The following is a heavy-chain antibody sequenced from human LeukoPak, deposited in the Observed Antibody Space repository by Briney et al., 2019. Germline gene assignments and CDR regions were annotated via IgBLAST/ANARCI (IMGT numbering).Heavy chain of an antibody. CDR1: GGSISSGGYY. J-gene: IGHJ5*01. CDR2: IYHSGST. V-gene: IGHV4-30-2*01. D-gene: IGHD6-6*01. Sequence: SQTLSLTCTVSGGSISSGGYYWSWIRQPPGKGLEWIGYIYHSGSTYYNPSLKSRVTISVGRSKNQFSLKLSSVTAADTAVYYCARDGGGIEYSSSPGALFWFDSWGQGTLVTVSS. CDR3: ARDGGGIEYSSSPGALFWFDS.